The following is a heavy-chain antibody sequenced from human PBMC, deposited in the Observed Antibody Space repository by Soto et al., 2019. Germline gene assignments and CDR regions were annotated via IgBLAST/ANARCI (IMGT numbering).Heavy chain of an antibody. J-gene: IGHJ4*02. CDR3: ARDVEFGGVIVPFDY. CDR1: GFTFSSYS. Sequence: GGSLRLCCAASGFTFSSYSMNWVRQAPGKGLEWVSYISSSSSTIYYADSVKGRFTISRDNAKNSLYLQMNSLRAEDTAVYYCARDVEFGGVIVPFDYWGQGTLVTVSS. CDR2: ISSSSSTI. D-gene: IGHD3-16*02. V-gene: IGHV3-48*01.